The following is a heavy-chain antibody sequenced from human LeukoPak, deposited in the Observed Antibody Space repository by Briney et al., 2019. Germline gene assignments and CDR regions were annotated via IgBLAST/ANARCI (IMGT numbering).Heavy chain of an antibody. CDR2: ISGSGGST. D-gene: IGHD6-6*01. Sequence: GGSLRLSCAVSGFTFSSYAMSWVRQAPGKGLEWVSAISGSGGSTYYADSVKGRFTISRDNSKNTLYLQMNSLRAEDTAVYYCARDRLYSSSSEDYWGQGTLVTVSS. V-gene: IGHV3-23*01. J-gene: IGHJ4*02. CDR1: GFTFSSYA. CDR3: ARDRLYSSSSEDY.